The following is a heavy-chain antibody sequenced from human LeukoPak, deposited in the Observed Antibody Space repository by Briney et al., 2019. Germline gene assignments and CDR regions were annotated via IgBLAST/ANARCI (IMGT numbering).Heavy chain of an antibody. J-gene: IGHJ3*02. CDR1: GGSISSRSYY. CDR3: ARELTTWDAFDI. CDR2: INHSGST. Sequence: SETLSLTCTVSGGSISSRSYYWSWIRQPPGKGLEWIGEINHSGSTNYNPSLKSRVTISVDTSKNQFSLKLSSVTAADTAVYYCARELTTWDAFDIWGQGTMVTVSS. V-gene: IGHV4-39*07. D-gene: IGHD4-17*01.